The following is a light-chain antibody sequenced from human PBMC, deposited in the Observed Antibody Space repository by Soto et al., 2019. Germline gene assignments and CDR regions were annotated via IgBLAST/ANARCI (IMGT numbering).Light chain of an antibody. CDR2: AAS. V-gene: IGKV1-9*01. CDR1: QVINNY. J-gene: IGKJ4*01. CDR3: QYLKSYPLA. Sequence: DIQLTQSPSLLSASVGDRVTVTCRASQVINNYLAWYQQKPGKAPQLLISAASTVQGGVPSRFSGSGSGTEFTLTISSLHAEDVATYYCQYLKSYPLAFGGGTKVDIK.